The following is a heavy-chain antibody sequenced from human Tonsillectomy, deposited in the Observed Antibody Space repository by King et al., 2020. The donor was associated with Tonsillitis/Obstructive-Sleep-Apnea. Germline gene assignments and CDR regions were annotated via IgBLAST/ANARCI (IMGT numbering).Heavy chain of an antibody. Sequence: GQLVQSGGGLVQPGGSLRLSCAASGFTFSSYDMHWVRQATGKGLEWVSAIGTAGDTYYPGSVKGRFTISRENAKNSLYLQMNSLRAGDTAVYYCAKESSVTMGQGVPSWYFDLWGRGTLVTVSS. CDR1: GFTFSSYD. D-gene: IGHD3-10*01. V-gene: IGHV3-13*04. CDR2: IGTAGDT. CDR3: AKESSVTMGQGVPSWYFDL. J-gene: IGHJ2*01.